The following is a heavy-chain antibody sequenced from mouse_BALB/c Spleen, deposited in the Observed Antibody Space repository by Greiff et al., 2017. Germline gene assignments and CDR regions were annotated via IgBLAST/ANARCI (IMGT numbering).Heavy chain of an antibody. CDR2: ISSGSSNI. V-gene: IGHV5-17*02. CDR3: ARDYGNYYAMDY. J-gene: IGHJ4*01. CDR1: GFTFSSFG. Sequence: EVKLVESGGGLVKPGGSLKLSCAASGFTFSSFGMHWVRQAPEKGLEWVAYISSGSSNIYYADTVKGRFTIARDNPKNTLFLQMTSLRSEDTAMYYCARDYGNYYAMDYWGQGTSVTVSA. D-gene: IGHD2-1*01.